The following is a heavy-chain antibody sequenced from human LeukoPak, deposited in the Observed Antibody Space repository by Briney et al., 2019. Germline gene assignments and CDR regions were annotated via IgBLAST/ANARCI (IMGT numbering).Heavy chain of an antibody. Sequence: KTGGSLRLSCAASGFTFSDYYMSWIRQAPGKGLEWVSYISSSSSYTNYADSVKGRFTISRDNAKNSLYLQMNSLRAEDTAVYYCAREIYYYDSSGYYLGGGFDYWGQGILVTVSS. CDR1: GFTFSDYY. V-gene: IGHV3-11*05. D-gene: IGHD3-22*01. CDR2: ISSSSSYT. CDR3: AREIYYYDSSGYYLGGGFDY. J-gene: IGHJ4*02.